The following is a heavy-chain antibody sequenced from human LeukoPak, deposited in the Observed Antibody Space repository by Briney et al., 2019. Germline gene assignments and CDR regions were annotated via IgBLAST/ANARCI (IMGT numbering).Heavy chain of an antibody. J-gene: IGHJ1*01. CDR2: IKSKTDGGTT. V-gene: IGHV3-15*01. CDR3: TTGYYYDSSGYYS. CDR1: GFTFTNAW. Sequence: GGSLRLSCAASGFTFTNAWMSWVRQAPGKGLEWVGRIKSKTDGGTTDYAAPVKGRFTISRDDSKNTLYLQMNSLKTEDTAVYYCTTGYYYDSSGYYSWGLGTLVTVSS. D-gene: IGHD3-22*01.